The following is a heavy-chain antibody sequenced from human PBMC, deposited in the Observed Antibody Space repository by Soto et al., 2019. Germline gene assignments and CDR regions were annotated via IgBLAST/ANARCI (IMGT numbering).Heavy chain of an antibody. CDR3: ARAIQYYYYGMDV. D-gene: IGHD5-18*01. V-gene: IGHV3-30-3*01. CDR1: GFTFSSYA. Sequence: QVELVESGGGVVQPGRSLRLSCAASGFTFSSYAMHWVRQAPGKGLEWVAIIAYDGSNKYYTDSVKGRFTISRDKSKNTLYLQMNSLRAEDTAVYYCARAIQYYYYGMDVWGQGTTVTVSS. J-gene: IGHJ6*02. CDR2: IAYDGSNK.